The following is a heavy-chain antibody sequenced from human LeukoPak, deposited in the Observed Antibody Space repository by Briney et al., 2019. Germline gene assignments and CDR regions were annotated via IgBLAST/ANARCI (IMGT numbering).Heavy chain of an antibody. CDR3: ARGHYGSGSYFISPFDY. D-gene: IGHD3-10*01. CDR2: FYSDGST. V-gene: IGHV3-66*01. J-gene: IGHJ4*02. CDR1: GFSGDY. Sequence: GGSLRLSCVASGFSGDYMTWVRQAPGKGLEWVSVFYSDGSTYYADSVKGRFTISKDNSKNTLYLQMNSLRAGDTGVYYCARGHYGSGSYFISPFDYWGQGTLVAVSS.